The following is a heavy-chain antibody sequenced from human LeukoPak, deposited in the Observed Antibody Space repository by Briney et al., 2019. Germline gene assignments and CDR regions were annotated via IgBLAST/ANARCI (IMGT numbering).Heavy chain of an antibody. CDR3: ARSSVIVGGAIDY. J-gene: IGHJ4*02. CDR1: GFTFSSYE. D-gene: IGHD1-26*01. CDR2: ISSSGSTI. V-gene: IGHV3-48*03. Sequence: GGSLRLSCAASGFTFSSYEMTWVRQAPGKGLEWVSYISSSGSTIYYADSVKGRFTISRDNAKNSLYLQMNSLRAEDTAVYYCARSSVIVGGAIDYWGQGTLVTVSS.